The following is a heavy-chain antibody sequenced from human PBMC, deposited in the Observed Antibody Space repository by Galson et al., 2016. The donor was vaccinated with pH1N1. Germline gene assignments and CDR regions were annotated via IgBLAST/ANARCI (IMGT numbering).Heavy chain of an antibody. V-gene: IGHV4-38-2*01. CDR2: IHHTGNT. D-gene: IGHD6-19*01. Sequence: ETLSLTCAVSGYSISSGYHWGWIRQPPGKGLEWIGTIHHTGNTDYNPSLKNRLTISLDTSKNQFSLKLISVTAADTAMYYCARRYNSGWSGGDDAFDIWGQGTMVTVSS. J-gene: IGHJ3*02. CDR3: ARRYNSGWSGGDDAFDI. CDR1: GYSISSGYH.